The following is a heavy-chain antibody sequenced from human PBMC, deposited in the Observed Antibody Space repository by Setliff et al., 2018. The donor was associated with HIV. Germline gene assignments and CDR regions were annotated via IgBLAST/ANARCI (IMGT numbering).Heavy chain of an antibody. J-gene: IGHJ4*02. CDR3: ARQGLTMNPGVPAPILYYFDY. V-gene: IGHV4-39*01. D-gene: IGHD3-10*01. CDR1: GGSIISSSYY. Sequence: SETLSLTCTVSGGSIISSSYYWGWIRLPPGKGLEWIGSMYYRGTTYNNPSLKSRVTFSADTSKNQFSLNLNSVTATDTAVYFCARQGLTMNPGVPAPILYYFDYWGQGILVTVSS. CDR2: MYYRGTT.